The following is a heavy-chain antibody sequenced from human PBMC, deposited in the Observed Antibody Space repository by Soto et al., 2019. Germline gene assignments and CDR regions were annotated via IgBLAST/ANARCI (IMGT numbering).Heavy chain of an antibody. CDR2: IKSKTDGGTT. V-gene: IGHV3-15*01. J-gene: IGHJ5*02. Sequence: GGSLRLSCAASGFTFSNAWMSWVRQAPGKGLEWVGRIKSKTDGGTTDYAAPVKGRFTISRDDSKNTLYLQMNSLKTEDTAVYYCTTAHYYGSGSYYNWFDPWGQGTLVTVSS. CDR3: TTAHYYGSGSYYNWFDP. D-gene: IGHD3-10*01. CDR1: GFTFSNAW.